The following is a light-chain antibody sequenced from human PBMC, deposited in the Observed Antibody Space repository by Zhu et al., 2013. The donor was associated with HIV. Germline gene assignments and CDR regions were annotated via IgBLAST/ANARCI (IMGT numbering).Light chain of an antibody. J-gene: IGLJ2*01. V-gene: IGLV3-1*01. CDR1: KLGNKY. CDR3: QAWDSRTAV. Sequence: SYELTQSPSVSVSPGQTASITCSGDKLGNKYAHWYQKKPGQSPVLVIYQDNKRPSGIPERFSGSNSGNTATLTISGTQAMDEADYYCQAWDSRTAVFGGGTKLTVL. CDR2: QDN.